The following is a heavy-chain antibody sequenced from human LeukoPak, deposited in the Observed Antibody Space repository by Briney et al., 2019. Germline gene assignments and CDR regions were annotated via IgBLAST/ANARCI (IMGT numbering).Heavy chain of an antibody. J-gene: IGHJ6*03. Sequence: ASVKVSCKASGGTFSSYAISWVRQATGQGLEWMGWMNPNSGNTGYAQKFQGRVTITRNTSISTAYMELSSLRSEDTAVYYCARGDSSGYLDVWGRGTTVTVSS. CDR3: ARGDSSGYLDV. CDR2: MNPNSGNT. CDR1: GGTFSSYA. D-gene: IGHD3-22*01. V-gene: IGHV1-8*03.